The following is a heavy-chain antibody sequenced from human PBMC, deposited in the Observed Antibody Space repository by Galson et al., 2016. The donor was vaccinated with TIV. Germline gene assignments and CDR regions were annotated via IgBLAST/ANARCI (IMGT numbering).Heavy chain of an antibody. J-gene: IGHJ5*02. CDR1: GFIFSDYA. CDR2: VSYDGTSQ. CDR3: GQAGRYFDWLVARFDP. Sequence: SLRLSCAASGFIFSDYAMHWVRRALGKGLEWVAIVSYDGTSQYYADSVKGRFTVSRDNSTNTVSLQMNSLRPEDTAVYYCGQAGRYFDWLVARFDPRGQGTLVTVSS. D-gene: IGHD3-9*01. V-gene: IGHV3-30*01.